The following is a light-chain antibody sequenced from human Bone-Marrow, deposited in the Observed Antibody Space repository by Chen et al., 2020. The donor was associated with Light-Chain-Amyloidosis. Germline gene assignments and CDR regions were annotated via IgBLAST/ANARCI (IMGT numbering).Light chain of an antibody. CDR2: DDS. J-gene: IGLJ3*02. CDR1: NIGSTS. Sequence: SYVLTQPSSVSVAPGQTATIACGGNNIGSTSVHWYQQTPGQAPLLVVYDDSDRPSGIPERVSCSNAVNTATLTISRVEAGDEADYYCQVWDRSSDRPVFGGGTKLTVL. V-gene: IGLV3-21*02. CDR3: QVWDRSSDRPV.